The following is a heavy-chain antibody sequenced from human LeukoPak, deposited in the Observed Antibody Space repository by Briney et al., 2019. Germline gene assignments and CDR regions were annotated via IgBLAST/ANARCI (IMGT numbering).Heavy chain of an antibody. Sequence: PGGSLRLSCVASGFTFSNYWMSWVRQAPGKGLEWVANIKEDGSEKHYVDSVKGRFTIPRDNAKKSLYLQMSSLRDEDTAIYYCARDDFRAHEYWGQGTLVTVSS. J-gene: IGHJ4*02. CDR1: GFTFSNYW. CDR2: IKEDGSEK. CDR3: ARDDFRAHEY. D-gene: IGHD2/OR15-2a*01. V-gene: IGHV3-7*03.